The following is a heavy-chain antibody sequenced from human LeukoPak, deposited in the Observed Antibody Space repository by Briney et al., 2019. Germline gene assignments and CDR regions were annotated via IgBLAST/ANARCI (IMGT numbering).Heavy chain of an antibody. CDR3: ATDFRGYYDSRGYYSDY. CDR2: FDPEDGET. J-gene: IGHJ4*02. D-gene: IGHD3-22*01. CDR1: GYTLTELS. V-gene: IGHV1-24*01. Sequence: ASVNVSCKVSGYTLTELSMHWVRQAPGKGLEWMGGFDPEDGETIYAQKFQGRVTMTEDTSTDTAYMELSSLRSEDTAVYYCATDFRGYYDSRGYYSDYWGKGTLVTVSS.